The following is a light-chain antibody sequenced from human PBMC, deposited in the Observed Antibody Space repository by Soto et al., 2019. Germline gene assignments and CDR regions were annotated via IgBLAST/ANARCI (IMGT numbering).Light chain of an antibody. CDR2: GAS. Sequence: EIVMTQSPATLSVSLGERVTLSCRASQSVSTTLAWYQQKPGQAPRLLIYGASTRATGIPARFSGSGSGTEFTLSIGSLQSEDFAVYYCHHYNNWPPAFGGGTKVDIK. CDR3: HHYNNWPPA. CDR1: QSVSTT. V-gene: IGKV3-15*01. J-gene: IGKJ4*01.